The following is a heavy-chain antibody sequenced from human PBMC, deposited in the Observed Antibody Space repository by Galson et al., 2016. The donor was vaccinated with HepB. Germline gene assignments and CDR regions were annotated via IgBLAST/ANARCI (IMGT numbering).Heavy chain of an antibody. Sequence: SLRLSCAASGFMFNIYGMHWVRQAPGKGLEWVAVMWYDGSKQYYADSVKGRFTVSRDNSKRALYLQMNSLRADDTAVYYCARGQRLLCFGERRSLEIWGQGTMVTVSS. J-gene: IGHJ3*02. D-gene: IGHD3-10*01. CDR2: MWYDGSKQ. CDR1: GFMFNIYG. V-gene: IGHV3-33*01. CDR3: ARGQRLLCFGERRSLEI.